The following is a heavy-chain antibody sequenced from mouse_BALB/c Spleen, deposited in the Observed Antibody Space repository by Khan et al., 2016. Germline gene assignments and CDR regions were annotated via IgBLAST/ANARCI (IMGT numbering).Heavy chain of an antibody. D-gene: IGHD1-2*01. Sequence: EVQLQESGPGLVKPSQSLSLTCTVTGYSITSDYAWNWIRQFPGNKLEWMGYIGYSGSTSYNPSLKSRISITRDSSKNQFFLQLNSVTTEDTASYYCAFLRLAYWGQGTLVTVCA. CDR1: GYSITSDYA. CDR3: AFLRLAY. J-gene: IGHJ3*01. CDR2: IGYSGST. V-gene: IGHV3-2*02.